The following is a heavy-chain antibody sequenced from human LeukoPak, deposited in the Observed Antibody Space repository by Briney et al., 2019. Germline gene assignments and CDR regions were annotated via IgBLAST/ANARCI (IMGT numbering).Heavy chain of an antibody. CDR2: ISSSGSTI. Sequence: GGSLRLSCAASGFTFSSYEMNWVRQAPGKGLEWVSYISSSGSTIYYADSVKGRFTISRDNAKNSLYLQMNSLRAEDTAVYYCARAIGDILTGYYLLGFDYWGQGTLVTVSS. CDR1: GFTFSSYE. D-gene: IGHD3-9*01. CDR3: ARAIGDILTGYYLLGFDY. J-gene: IGHJ4*02. V-gene: IGHV3-48*03.